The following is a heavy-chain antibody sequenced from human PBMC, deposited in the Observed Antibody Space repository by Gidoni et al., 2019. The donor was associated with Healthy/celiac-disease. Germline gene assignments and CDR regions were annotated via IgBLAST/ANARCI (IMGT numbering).Heavy chain of an antibody. CDR1: GFTFSSYG. CDR3: ARDFGIGYYGMDV. V-gene: IGHV3-33*01. D-gene: IGHD3-10*01. CDR2: IWYDGSNK. J-gene: IGHJ6*02. Sequence: QVQLVESGGGVVQPGRSLRLSCAAPGFTFSSYGMHWVRQPPGKGLEWVAVIWYDGSNKYYADSVKGRFTISRDNSKNTLYLQMNSLRAEDTAVYYCARDFGIGYYGMDVWGQGTTVTVSS.